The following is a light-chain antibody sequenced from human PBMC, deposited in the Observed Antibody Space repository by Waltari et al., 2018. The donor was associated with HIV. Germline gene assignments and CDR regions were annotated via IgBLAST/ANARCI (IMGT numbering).Light chain of an antibody. Sequence: QSALTQPASVSGSPGQSITISCTGTSSDVGSYNLVSWYQQHPGKAPKLMIYEVSKRPSGFSNRFSGSESGNTACLTISVRQAEDEADYYCCSYAGSSTPVFGGGTKLTVL. CDR3: CSYAGSSTPV. V-gene: IGLV2-23*02. CDR2: EVS. J-gene: IGLJ2*01. CDR1: SSDVGSYNL.